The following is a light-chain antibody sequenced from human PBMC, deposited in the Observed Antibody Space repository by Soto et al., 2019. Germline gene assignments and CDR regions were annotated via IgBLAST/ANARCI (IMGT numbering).Light chain of an antibody. Sequence: EIVLTQSPGTLSLSPGERATLSCRASQSVSSSYLAWYQQKPGQAPRLLIYGASTRATGIPDRFSGTGSGTDFTLTISRLEPEDFAVYYCQHFGDSPISFGHGTRLEIK. CDR3: QHFGDSPIS. J-gene: IGKJ5*01. CDR2: GAS. CDR1: QSVSSSY. V-gene: IGKV3-20*01.